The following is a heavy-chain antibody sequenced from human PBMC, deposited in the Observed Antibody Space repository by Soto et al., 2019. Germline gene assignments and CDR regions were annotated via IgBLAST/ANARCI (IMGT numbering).Heavy chain of an antibody. Sequence: EVPLVESGGGLVQPGGSLRLSYAASGFTVSSNYMSWVRQAPGKGLEWVSVIYSGGSTYYADSVKGRFTISRHNSKNTLYLQMNSLRAEDTAVYYCARGRDCGGDCPNWFDPWGQGTLVTVSS. CDR2: IYSGGST. V-gene: IGHV3-53*04. D-gene: IGHD2-21*02. CDR1: GFTVSSNY. J-gene: IGHJ5*02. CDR3: ARGRDCGGDCPNWFDP.